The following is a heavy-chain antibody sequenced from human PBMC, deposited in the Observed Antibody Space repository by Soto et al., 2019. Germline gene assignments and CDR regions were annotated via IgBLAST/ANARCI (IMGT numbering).Heavy chain of an antibody. Sequence: EVQLVESGGGLVKPGGSLTLSCAASGFTFINAWMNWVRQAPGKGLEWVGRIKTKTHGETTDYAAPVKGRFTISRDDSKYTLYLQMSSLKADDTAVYYCTTGSVEVVCGQGTTVTVSS. V-gene: IGHV3-15*07. CDR2: IKTKTHGETT. CDR3: TTGSVEVV. D-gene: IGHD2-15*01. CDR1: GFTFINAW. J-gene: IGHJ6*02.